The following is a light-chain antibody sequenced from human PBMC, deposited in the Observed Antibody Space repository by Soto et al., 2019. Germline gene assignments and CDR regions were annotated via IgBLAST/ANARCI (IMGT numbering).Light chain of an antibody. J-gene: IGKJ2*01. CDR2: GAS. V-gene: IGKV3-15*01. CDR1: QSVGIN. Sequence: VMTQSPVILSVSPGERATLSCRASQSVGINVAWYQQKPGQSPRLVIYGASTRATAFPARFSGSGSGTEFTLTISSLQSEDFAVYYCHQYNFWPGTFGQGTRLDIK. CDR3: HQYNFWPGT.